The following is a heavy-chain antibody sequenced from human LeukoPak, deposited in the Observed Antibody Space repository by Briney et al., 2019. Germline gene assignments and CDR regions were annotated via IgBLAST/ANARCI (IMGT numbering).Heavy chain of an antibody. J-gene: IGHJ3*02. V-gene: IGHV5-51*01. CDR1: GYSFTSYW. CDR3: ARSIVVVPAAMVPYAFDI. Sequence: GESLKISCKGSGYSFTSYWIGWVRQMPGKGLEWMGIIYPGDSDTRYSPSFQGQVTISADKSISTAYLQWSSLKASDTAMYYCARSIVVVPAAMVPYAFDIWGQGTMVTVSS. D-gene: IGHD2-2*01. CDR2: IYPGDSDT.